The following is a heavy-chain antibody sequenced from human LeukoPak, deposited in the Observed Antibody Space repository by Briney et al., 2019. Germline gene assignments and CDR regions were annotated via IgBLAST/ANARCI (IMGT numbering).Heavy chain of an antibody. D-gene: IGHD3-22*01. V-gene: IGHV3-66*01. Sequence: PGGSLRLSCAASGFIVSSDCMTWVRQAPGKGLEWISVVYRGGSTYYADSVKGRFTISRDISKSTVSLQMNSLRAEDTAVYYCARAIRPVSGSYYYSFDSWGQGTLVTVSS. CDR1: GFIVSSDC. J-gene: IGHJ4*02. CDR2: VYRGGST. CDR3: ARAIRPVSGSYYYSFDS.